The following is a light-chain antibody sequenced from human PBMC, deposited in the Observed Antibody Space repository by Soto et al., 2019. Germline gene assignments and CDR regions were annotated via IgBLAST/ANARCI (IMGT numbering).Light chain of an antibody. V-gene: IGLV2-14*01. CDR1: SSDVGGYNY. CDR3: SSYTSSSTPV. CDR2: EVS. Sequence: QSVLIQPASVSGSPGQSITISCSGTSSDVGGYNYVSWYQQHPGKAPKVMIYEVSIRPSGVSNRFSGSKSGNTASLTISGLQAEDEADYYCSSYTSSSTPVFGGGTKLTVL. J-gene: IGLJ3*02.